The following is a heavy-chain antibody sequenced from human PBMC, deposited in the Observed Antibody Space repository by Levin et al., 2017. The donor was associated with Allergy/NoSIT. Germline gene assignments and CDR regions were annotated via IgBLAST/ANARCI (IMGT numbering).Heavy chain of an antibody. Sequence: PSETLSLTCAVYGGSFSGYYWNWIRQPPGKGLEWLGEINHSGSTNSNPSLKSRVTISVDTSKTQFSLKLSSVTAADTAVYYCARVGLDYRGNKYFDYWGQGTLVTVSS. CDR1: GGSFSGYY. V-gene: IGHV4-34*01. D-gene: IGHD4-11*01. CDR2: INHSGST. CDR3: ARVGLDYRGNKYFDY. J-gene: IGHJ4*02.